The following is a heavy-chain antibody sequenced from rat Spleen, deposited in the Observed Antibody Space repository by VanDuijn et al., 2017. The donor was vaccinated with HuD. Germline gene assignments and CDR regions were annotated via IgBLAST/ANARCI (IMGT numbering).Heavy chain of an antibody. CDR2: ISTGGGST. V-gene: IGHV5S23*01. J-gene: IGHJ2*01. Sequence: EVQLVESGGGLVQPGRSLKLSCAASGFTFSNYYMAWVRQAPTKGLEWVAYISTGGGSTYYRDSVKGRFTISRDNGNDTLYLQMDSLRSEDTATYYCARAYYDGTYYWGQGVMVTVSS. CDR3: ARAYYDGTYY. D-gene: IGHD1-12*02. CDR1: GFTFSNYY.